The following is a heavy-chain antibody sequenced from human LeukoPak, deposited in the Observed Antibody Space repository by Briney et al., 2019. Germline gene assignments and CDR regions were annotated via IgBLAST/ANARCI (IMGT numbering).Heavy chain of an antibody. CDR2: IYTSGST. J-gene: IGHJ3*02. CDR1: GGSISSYY. V-gene: IGHV4-4*07. CDR3: ARSVGATANDAFDI. D-gene: IGHD1-26*01. Sequence: SETLSLTCTVSGGSISSYYWSWIRQPPGKGLEWIGRIYTSGSTNYNPSLKSRVTISVDTSKNQFSLKLSSVTAADTAVYHCARSVGATANDAFDIWGQGTMVTVSS.